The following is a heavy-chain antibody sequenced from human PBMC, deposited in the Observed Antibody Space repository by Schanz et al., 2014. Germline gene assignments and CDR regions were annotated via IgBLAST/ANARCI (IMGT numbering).Heavy chain of an antibody. CDR2: INTGVNT. CDR3: TRGLIAAACCAFDY. D-gene: IGHD6-13*01. CDR1: GFTFGDYA. J-gene: IGHJ4*02. V-gene: IGHV3-23*01. Sequence: EVQLLESGGGLVQPGGSLRLSCAASGFTFGDYAMTWVRQAPGKGLEWVSAINTGVNTYYADSVRCSFTMSRDNSKNTLYLQMNTLPAGYSAVFCCTRGLIAAACCAFDYWGQGTLVAVSA.